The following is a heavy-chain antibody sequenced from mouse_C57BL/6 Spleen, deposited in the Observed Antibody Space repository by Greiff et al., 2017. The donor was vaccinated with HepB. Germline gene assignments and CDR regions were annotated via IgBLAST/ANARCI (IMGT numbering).Heavy chain of an antibody. V-gene: IGHV2-6*01. J-gene: IGHJ4*01. CDR1: GFSLTSYG. D-gene: IGHD3-2*02. Sequence: VKLVESGPGLVAPSQSLSITCTVSGFSLTSYGVDWVRQSPGKGLEWLGVIWGVGSTNYNSAPKSRLSSSTDNSKSQVFLKMNSLQTDDTAMYYCARSLRLRAMDYWGQGTSVTVSS. CDR2: IWGVGST. CDR3: ARSLRLRAMDY.